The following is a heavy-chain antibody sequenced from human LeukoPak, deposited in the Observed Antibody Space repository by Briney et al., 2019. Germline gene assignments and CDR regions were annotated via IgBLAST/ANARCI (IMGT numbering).Heavy chain of an antibody. J-gene: IGHJ6*03. Sequence: GGSLRLSCAASGFTFSSYAMSWVRQASGKGLEWVSAISGSGGSTYYADSVKGRFTISRDNSKNTLYLQMNSLRAEDTAVYYCAKESRGSSSFHYYYYMDVWGKGTTVTVSS. D-gene: IGHD6-6*01. CDR2: ISGSGGST. CDR3: AKESRGSSSFHYYYYMDV. CDR1: GFTFSSYA. V-gene: IGHV3-23*01.